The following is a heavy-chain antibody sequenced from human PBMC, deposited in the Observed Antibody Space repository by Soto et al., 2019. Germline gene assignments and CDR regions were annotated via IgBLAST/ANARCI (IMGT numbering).Heavy chain of an antibody. J-gene: IGHJ4*02. CDR1: XXTFXXXX. Sequence: GSLXLSXXXXXXTFXXXXXTXVRQXPGKGLEWVSAISGGGDTTSYADSVKGRFTVSRDGSKNTLYLQMSSLRAEDTALYYCAKGRGGSGSLTPRVDFWGQGTLVTVSS. V-gene: IGHV3-23*01. CDR3: AKGRGGSGSLTPRVDF. CDR2: ISGGGDTT. D-gene: IGHD3-10*01.